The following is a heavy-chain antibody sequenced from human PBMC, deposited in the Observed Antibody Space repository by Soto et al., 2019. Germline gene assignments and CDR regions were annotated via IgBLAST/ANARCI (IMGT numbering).Heavy chain of an antibody. CDR1: GDSITRRDYY. CDR3: ARAIGGNNWNPNWFDS. D-gene: IGHD1-20*01. Sequence: QVQLQESGPGLVKPSQTLSLTCTVSGDSITRRDYYWTWIRQYPGKGLEWIGYIHHSGAAHYNPSLKSRLTRSVDTSRNQFSLKLTSVTAADTAVYYCARAIGGNNWNPNWFDSWGQGTKVTVSS. V-gene: IGHV4-31*03. J-gene: IGHJ5*01. CDR2: IHHSGAA.